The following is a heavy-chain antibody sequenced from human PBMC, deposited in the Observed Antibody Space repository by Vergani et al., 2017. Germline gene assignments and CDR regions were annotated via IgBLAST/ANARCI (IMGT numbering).Heavy chain of an antibody. V-gene: IGHV1-8*02. CDR3: ARGARIAARLSWFDP. CDR2: MNPNSGNT. D-gene: IGHD6-6*01. J-gene: IGHJ5*02. Sequence: VSCKASGYTFTGYYMHWVRQAPGQGLEWMGWMNPNSGNTGYAQKFQGRVTMTRNTSISTAYMELSSLRSEDTAVYYCARGARIAARLSWFDPWGQGTLVTVSS. CDR1: GYTFTGYY.